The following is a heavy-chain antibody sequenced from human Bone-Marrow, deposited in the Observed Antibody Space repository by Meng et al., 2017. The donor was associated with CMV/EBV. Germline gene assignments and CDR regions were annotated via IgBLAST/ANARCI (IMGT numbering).Heavy chain of an antibody. CDR1: GGSFSGYY. D-gene: IGHD3-22*01. Sequence: GSLRLSCAVYGGSFSGYYWSWIRRPPGKGLEWIGEINHSGSTNYNPSLKSRVTISVDTSKNQFSLKLSSVTAADTAVYYCARDYYYDSSGYYYWGQGTLVTVSS. J-gene: IGHJ4*02. V-gene: IGHV4-34*01. CDR3: ARDYYYDSSGYYY. CDR2: INHSGST.